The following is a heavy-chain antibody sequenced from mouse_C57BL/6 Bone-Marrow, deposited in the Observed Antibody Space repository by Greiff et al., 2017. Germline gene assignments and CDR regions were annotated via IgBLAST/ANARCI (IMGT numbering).Heavy chain of an antibody. J-gene: IGHJ2*01. CDR3: ARSLVLLLFDY. Sequence: QVHVKQSGAELVRPGTSVKMSCKASGYTFTNYWIGWAKQRPGHGLEWIGDIYPGGGYTNYNEKFKGKATLTADKSSSTAYMQFSSLTSEDSAIYYCARSLVLLLFDYWGQGTTLPVSS. V-gene: IGHV1-63*01. CDR1: GYTFTNYW. D-gene: IGHD1-1*01. CDR2: IYPGGGYT.